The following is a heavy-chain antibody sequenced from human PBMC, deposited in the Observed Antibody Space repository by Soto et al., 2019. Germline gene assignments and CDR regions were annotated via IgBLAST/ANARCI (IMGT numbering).Heavy chain of an antibody. CDR1: GYTFTSYG. J-gene: IGHJ3*02. Sequence: ASVKVSCKASGYTFTSYGISWVRQAPGQGLEWMGWISAYNGNTNYAQKFQGRVTITTDKSTSTAYMELSSLRSEDTAVYYCAGERKMTTVTTIWIYDAFDIWGQGTMVTVSS. V-gene: IGHV1-18*01. CDR2: ISAYNGNT. CDR3: AGERKMTTVTTIWIYDAFDI. D-gene: IGHD4-4*01.